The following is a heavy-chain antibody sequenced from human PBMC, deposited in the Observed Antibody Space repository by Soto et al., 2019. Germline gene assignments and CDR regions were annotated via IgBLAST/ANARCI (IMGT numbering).Heavy chain of an antibody. V-gene: IGHV3-23*01. CDR1: GFTFSSYA. Sequence: GGSLRLSCAASGFTFSSYAMSWVRQAPGKGLEWVSAISGSGGSTYYADSVKGRFTISRDNSKNTLYLQMNSLRAEETAVYYSAKEPGYSYGSTYYYYGMDVWGKGTTVTVSS. J-gene: IGHJ6*04. CDR3: AKEPGYSYGSTYYYYGMDV. CDR2: ISGSGGST. D-gene: IGHD5-18*01.